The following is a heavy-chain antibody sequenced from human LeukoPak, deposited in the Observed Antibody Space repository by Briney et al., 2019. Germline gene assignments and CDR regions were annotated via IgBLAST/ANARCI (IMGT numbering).Heavy chain of an antibody. CDR2: ISYDGSNK. J-gene: IGHJ5*02. CDR3: AKEPVVRGCEKGWFDP. V-gene: IGHV3-30*18. CDR1: GFTFSSYG. Sequence: GRSLRLSCAASGFTFSSYGMHWVRQAPGKGLEWVAVISYDGSNKYYADSVKGRFTISRDNSKNTLYLQMNSLRAEDTAVYYCAKEPVVRGCEKGWFDPWGQGTLVTVSS. D-gene: IGHD5-12*01.